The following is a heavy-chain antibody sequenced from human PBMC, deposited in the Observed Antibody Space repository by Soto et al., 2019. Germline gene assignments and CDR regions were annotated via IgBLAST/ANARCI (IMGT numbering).Heavy chain of an antibody. D-gene: IGHD2-2*01. CDR3: SNFLRPGVPAAAISDAFDI. V-gene: IGHV4-39*01. CDR2: IYYSGST. CDR1: GGSISSSSYY. J-gene: IGHJ3*02. Sequence: SETLSLTCTVSGGSISSSSYYWGWIRQPPGKGLEWIGSIYYSGSTYYNPSLKSRVTISVDTSKNQFSLKLSSVTAADTAVYYRSNFLRPGVPAAAISDAFDIWGQGTMVTVSS.